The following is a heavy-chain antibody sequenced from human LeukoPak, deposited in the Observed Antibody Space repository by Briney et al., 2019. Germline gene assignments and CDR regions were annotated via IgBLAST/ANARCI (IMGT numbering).Heavy chain of an antibody. J-gene: IGHJ4*02. CDR1: GGSFSGYY. Sequence: SETLSLTCAVYGGSFSGYYWSWIRQPPGKGLEWIGEINHSGSTNYNPSLKSRVTISVDTSKNQFSLKLSSVTAADTAVYYCARDGPLDSWGQGTLVTVSS. V-gene: IGHV4-34*01. CDR2: INHSGST. CDR3: ARDGPLDS.